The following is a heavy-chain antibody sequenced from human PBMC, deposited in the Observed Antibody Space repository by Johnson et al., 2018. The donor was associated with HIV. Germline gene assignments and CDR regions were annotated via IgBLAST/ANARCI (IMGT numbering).Heavy chain of an antibody. J-gene: IGHJ3*02. CDR3: ARGALQRGSWYGRDAFDI. Sequence: QEKLVESGGGLVKPGGSLRLSCAASGFTFSDYYMSWIRQAPGKGLAWVSYIRSSGSTYYADSVKGRFTISRDNSKYTLYLQMNSLRAADTAVYYCARGALQRGSWYGRDAFDIWGQGTMVTVSS. CDR1: GFTFSDYY. CDR2: IRSSGST. D-gene: IGHD6-13*01. V-gene: IGHV3-11*01.